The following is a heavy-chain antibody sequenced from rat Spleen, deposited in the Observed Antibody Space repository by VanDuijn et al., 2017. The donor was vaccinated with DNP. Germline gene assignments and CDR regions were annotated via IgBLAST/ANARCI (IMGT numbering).Heavy chain of an antibody. CDR2: LSYNGGTP. J-gene: IGHJ2*01. CDR1: GFTFSNFG. Sequence: EVQLVESGGGLVQPGRSLKLSCAPSGFTFSNFGMAWVRQAPTKGLEWVATLSYNGGTPYYRDSVKDRFTISRDNAKNTLYLQMNSLRSEDTATYYCTNDWELYYWGQGVMVTVSS. CDR3: TNDWELYY. V-gene: IGHV5-29*01. D-gene: IGHD5-1*01.